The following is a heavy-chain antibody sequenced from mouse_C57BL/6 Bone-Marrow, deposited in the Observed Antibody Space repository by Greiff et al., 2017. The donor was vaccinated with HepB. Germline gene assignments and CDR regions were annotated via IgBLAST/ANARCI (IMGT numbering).Heavy chain of an antibody. CDR3: ARRDGSSYFWYFDV. CDR2: IYPGSGNT. J-gene: IGHJ1*03. CDR1: GYTFTDYY. Sequence: VQRVESGAELVRPGASVKLSCKASGYTFTDYYINWVKQRPGQGLEWIARIYPGSGNTYYNEKFKGKATLTAEKSSSTAYMQLSSLTSEDSAVYFCARRDGSSYFWYFDVWGTGTTVTVSS. D-gene: IGHD1-1*01. V-gene: IGHV1-76*01.